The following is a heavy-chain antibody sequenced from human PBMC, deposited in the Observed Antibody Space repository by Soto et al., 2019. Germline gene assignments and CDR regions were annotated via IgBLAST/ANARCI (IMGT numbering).Heavy chain of an antibody. Sequence: VQLVESGGGLAQPGGSVRLSCAASGFTFTGYYMHWVRQAPGQGLEWMGWINPNSGGTNYAQKFQGRVTMTRDTSISTAYMELSRLRSDDTAVYYCARLIFGVVIPAYYGMDVWGQGTTVTVSS. J-gene: IGHJ6*02. CDR1: GFTFTGYY. V-gene: IGHV1-2*02. D-gene: IGHD3-3*01. CDR3: ARLIFGVVIPAYYGMDV. CDR2: INPNSGGT.